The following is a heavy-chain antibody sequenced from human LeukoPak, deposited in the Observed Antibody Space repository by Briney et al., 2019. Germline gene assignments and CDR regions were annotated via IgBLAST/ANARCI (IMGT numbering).Heavy chain of an antibody. CDR3: AKDLSYIAVAGPLDY. CDR2: ISWNSGSI. CDR1: GLTFDDYA. V-gene: IGHV3-9*01. D-gene: IGHD6-19*01. J-gene: IGHJ4*02. Sequence: PGGSLRLSCAASGLTFDDYAMHWARQAPGKGLEWVSGISWNSGSIGYADSVKGRFTISRDNAKNSLYLQMNSLRAEDTALYYCAKDLSYIAVAGPLDYWGQGTLVTVSS.